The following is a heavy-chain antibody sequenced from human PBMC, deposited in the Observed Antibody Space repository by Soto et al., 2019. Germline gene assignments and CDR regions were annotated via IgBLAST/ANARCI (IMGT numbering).Heavy chain of an antibody. CDR1: GYSISRGSY. CDR3: ARADVVVVVGSTFVY. CDR2: IYHGGTT. V-gene: IGHV4-38-2*02. Sequence: PSETLSLTCTVSGYSISRGSYWGWIRQPPGKGPEWIASIYHGGTTFYNPSLKSRITISVATSHNQFSLNLRSVTAADTAVYYCARADVVVVVGSTFVYLGHGGLVTVSS. D-gene: IGHD2-15*01. J-gene: IGHJ4*01.